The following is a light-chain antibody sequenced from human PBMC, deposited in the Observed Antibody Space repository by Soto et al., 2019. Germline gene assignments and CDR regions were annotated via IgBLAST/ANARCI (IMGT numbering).Light chain of an antibody. Sequence: EIVMTQSPATLSVSPGERATLSCRASQSVSSSYLAWYQQKPGQAPRLLIYGASSRATGIPDRFSGSGSGTDFTLTISRLEPEDFAVYYCQQYGSSITFGQGTKVDI. CDR2: GAS. J-gene: IGKJ1*01. V-gene: IGKV3-20*01. CDR3: QQYGSSIT. CDR1: QSVSSSY.